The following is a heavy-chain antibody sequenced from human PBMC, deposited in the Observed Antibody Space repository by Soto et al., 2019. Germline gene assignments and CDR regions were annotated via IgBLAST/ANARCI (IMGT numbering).Heavy chain of an antibody. J-gene: IGHJ6*02. Sequence: ASVKVSCKASGYTFTSYYMHWVRQAPGQGLEWMGIINPSGGSTSYAQKFQGRVTMTRDTSTSTVYMEPSSLRSEDTAVYYCASRQYSYGFPYYYYGMDVWGQGTTVTVSS. CDR3: ASRQYSYGFPYYYYGMDV. D-gene: IGHD5-18*01. CDR2: INPSGGST. V-gene: IGHV1-46*01. CDR1: GYTFTSYY.